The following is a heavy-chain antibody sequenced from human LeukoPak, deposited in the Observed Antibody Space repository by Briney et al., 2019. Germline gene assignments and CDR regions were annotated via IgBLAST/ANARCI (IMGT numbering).Heavy chain of an antibody. V-gene: IGHV3-53*01. J-gene: IGHJ5*02. CDR2: IYSGGST. CDR1: GFTVSSNY. CDR3: AREMVSGWYRWFDP. Sequence: GGSLRLSCAASGFTVSSNYMSWVRQAPGKGLEWVSVIYSGGSTYYADSVKGRFTISRDNSKNTLYPQMNSLRAEDTAVYYCAREMVSGWYRWFDPWGQGTLVTVSS. D-gene: IGHD6-19*01.